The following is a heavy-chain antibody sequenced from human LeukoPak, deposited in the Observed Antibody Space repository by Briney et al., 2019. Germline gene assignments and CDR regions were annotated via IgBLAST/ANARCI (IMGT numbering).Heavy chain of an antibody. J-gene: IGHJ6*03. CDR2: IGTAGDT. D-gene: IGHD1-1*01. CDR1: GFTFSSFD. V-gene: IGHV3-13*01. Sequence: GGSLRLSCAASGFTFSSFDMHWVRQPTGQGLEWVSTIGTAGDTYYPGSVEARFALYRDNAKNSLYIQMNSLTAGDTAVYYCARGAPRGKYYYMDVWGKGTTVTVSS. CDR3: ARGAPRGKYYYMDV.